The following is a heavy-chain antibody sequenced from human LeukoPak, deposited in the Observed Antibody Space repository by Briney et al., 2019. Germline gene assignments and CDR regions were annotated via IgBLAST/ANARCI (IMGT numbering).Heavy chain of an antibody. CDR2: GRAKAYGATQ. Sequence: PGRSLRLSCSASGFTFGDFAMTWVRQAPGKGLEWVGIGRAKAYGATQEYAASVKCRFTIAKDDAKRVAYLQMDNLKTQDTRIFYCPRGSGRFQHWGQGTRVTVSS. CDR3: PRGSGRFQH. D-gene: IGHD2-15*01. V-gene: IGHV3-49*04. CDR1: GFTFGDFA. J-gene: IGHJ1*01.